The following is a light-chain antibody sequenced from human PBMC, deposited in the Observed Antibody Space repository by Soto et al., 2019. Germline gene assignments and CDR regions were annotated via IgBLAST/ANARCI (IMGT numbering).Light chain of an antibody. CDR3: QQYSSYSS. Sequence: DIQMTQSPSTLSASVGDRVTITCRASQSISGWLAWYQQKPGKAPNLLISDASSLESGVPSRFSGSGSGTEFTLAISGLQPDDFATYYCQQYSSYSSFGQGTKLEIK. V-gene: IGKV1-5*01. J-gene: IGKJ2*01. CDR1: QSISGW. CDR2: DAS.